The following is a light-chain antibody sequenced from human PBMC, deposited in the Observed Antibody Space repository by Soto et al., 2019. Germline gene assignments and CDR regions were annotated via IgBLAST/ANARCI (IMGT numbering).Light chain of an antibody. CDR3: HQDFDCPLT. CDR1: QSLSNAY. Sequence: EIVMTQSPVTLSLSPGDRATLSCRASQSLSNAYISWYQQKPGQAPRRLIYGASTRATGIPARFSGSGSGTDFTLTISSLQPEDFALYYCHQDFDCPLTFGGGTKVEIK. V-gene: IGKV3D-7*01. J-gene: IGKJ4*01. CDR2: GAS.